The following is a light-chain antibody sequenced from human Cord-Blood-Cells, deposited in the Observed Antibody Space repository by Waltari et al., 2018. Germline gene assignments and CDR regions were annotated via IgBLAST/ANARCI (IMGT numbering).Light chain of an antibody. V-gene: IGLV1-44*01. CDR2: RNN. CDR3: AAWDDSLNGPV. J-gene: IGLJ3*02. Sequence: QSVLTQPPSASGTPGQSVTISCSGSSSHIGSNTVNWYQQLPGTAPKLLIYRNNQRPSGVPDRFSGSKSGTSASLAISGLQAEDEADYYCAAWDDSLNGPVFGGGTKLTVL. CDR1: SSHIGSNT.